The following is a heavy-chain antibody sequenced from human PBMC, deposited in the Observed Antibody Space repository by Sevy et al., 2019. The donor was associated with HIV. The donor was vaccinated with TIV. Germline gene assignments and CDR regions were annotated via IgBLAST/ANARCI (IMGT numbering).Heavy chain of an antibody. CDR3: TRVSRGTDDDY. V-gene: IGHV3-7*01. Sequence: GGSLRLSCVASGFTFSNSWMNWVRQAPGKGLEWVANINPGGTEEFYVDSVKGRFIISIDNAKNSLFLQMNSLRAEDTAVYYCTRVSRGTDDDYWVQGTLVTVSS. CDR2: INPGGTEE. D-gene: IGHD2-2*01. CDR1: GFTFSNSW. J-gene: IGHJ4*02.